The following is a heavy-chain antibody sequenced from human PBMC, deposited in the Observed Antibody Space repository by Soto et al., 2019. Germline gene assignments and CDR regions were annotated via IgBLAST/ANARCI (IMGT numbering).Heavy chain of an antibody. CDR3: AHRPNPYGDFSNWFDP. J-gene: IGHJ5*02. CDR1: GFSLSTSGVG. CDR2: IYWDDDK. V-gene: IGHV2-5*02. D-gene: IGHD4-17*01. Sequence: QITLKESGPTLVNPTQTLTLTCTFSGFSLSTSGVGVGWIRQPPGKALEWLALIYWDDDKRYSPSLKSRLTITKDTSKNQVVLTMTNMDPVDTATYYCAHRPNPYGDFSNWFDPWGQGTLVTVSS.